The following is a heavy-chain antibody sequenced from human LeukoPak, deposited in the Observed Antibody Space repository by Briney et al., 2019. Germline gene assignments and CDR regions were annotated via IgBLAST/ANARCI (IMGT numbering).Heavy chain of an antibody. V-gene: IGHV1-2*02. J-gene: IGHJ5*02. CDR3: ARDHRILVVPAAMNWFDP. CDR2: IHPNSGGT. D-gene: IGHD2-2*01. Sequence: ASVKVSCKASGYTFTDYYIHWVRQTPGQGLEWMGWIHPNSGGTNYAQKFQGRVTMTRDTSISTAYMELSRLRSDDTAVYYCARDHRILVVPAAMNWFDPWGQGTLVTVSS. CDR1: GYTFTDYY.